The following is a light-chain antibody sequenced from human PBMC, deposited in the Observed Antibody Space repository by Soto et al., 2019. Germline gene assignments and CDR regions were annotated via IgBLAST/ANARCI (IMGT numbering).Light chain of an antibody. V-gene: IGKV2-28*01. CDR1: QSLLHSNGYNY. CDR3: MQALQSPYS. CDR2: LTS. Sequence: DTVMTQSPLSLPVTPGEPASISCRSSQSLLHSNGYNYLNWYLQKPGQSPHLLIYLTSHRASGVPDRFSGSGSGTDFTLKISRVEAEDVGLYYGMQALQSPYSFGQGTKLEVK. J-gene: IGKJ2*01.